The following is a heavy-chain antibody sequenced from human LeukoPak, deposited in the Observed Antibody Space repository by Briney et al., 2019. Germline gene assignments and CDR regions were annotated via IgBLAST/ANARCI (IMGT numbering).Heavy chain of an antibody. D-gene: IGHD5-18*01. CDR3: AREVEPISAMDKRDWYFDL. Sequence: SETLSLTCTVSGGSISSYYWSWIRQPPGKGLEWIGYIYYSGSTNYNPSLKSRVTISVGTSKNQFSLKLSSVTAADTAVYYCAREVEPISAMDKRDWYFDLWGRGTLVTVSS. J-gene: IGHJ2*01. CDR1: GGSISSYY. V-gene: IGHV4-59*01. CDR2: IYYSGST.